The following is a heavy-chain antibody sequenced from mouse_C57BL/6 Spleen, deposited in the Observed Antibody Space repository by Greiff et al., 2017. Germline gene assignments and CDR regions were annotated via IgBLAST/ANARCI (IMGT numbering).Heavy chain of an antibody. CDR3: EAPYHNSAY. CDR2: IDPEDGET. D-gene: IGHD1-3*01. V-gene: IGHV14-2*01. Sequence: EVKLEESGAELVKPGASVKLSCTASGFNIKDYYMHWVKQRTEQGLEWIGRIDPEDGETKYAPKFQGKATITADTSSNTAYLQLSSLTSEDTAVDFCEAPYHNSAYWGQGTLVTVSA. CDR1: GFNIKDYY. J-gene: IGHJ3*01.